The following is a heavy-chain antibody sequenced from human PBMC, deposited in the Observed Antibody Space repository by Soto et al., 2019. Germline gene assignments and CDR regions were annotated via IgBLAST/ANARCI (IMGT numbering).Heavy chain of an antibody. CDR2: IHYSGTT. J-gene: IGHJ5*02. D-gene: IGHD6-13*01. V-gene: IGHV4-31*03. CDR1: GGSISGGGYY. CDR3: ARAWTATAGWANWFDL. Sequence: QVQLQESGPGLVEPSQTLSLTCTVSGGSISGGGYYWSWIRQHPGKGLEWIGYIHYSGTTYYNPALKSRLTISVDTSKTHFSLKLSSVTAADTAVYYCARAWTATAGWANWFDLWSQGTLVTVSS.